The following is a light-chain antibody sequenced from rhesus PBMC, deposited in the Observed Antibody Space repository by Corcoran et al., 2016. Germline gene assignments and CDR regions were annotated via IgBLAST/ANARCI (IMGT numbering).Light chain of an antibody. V-gene: IGKV1-74*01. CDR1: ENVNNY. Sequence: DIQMTQSPSSLSASVGDRVTITCRASENVNNYLHWYQQKPGKAPNLLIYMASTLQSGVPSRFSGSGYGIDFTLTISSLQPEDFATYYCQHSYGTPLTFGGGTKVELK. CDR2: MAS. CDR3: QHSYGTPLT. J-gene: IGKJ4*01.